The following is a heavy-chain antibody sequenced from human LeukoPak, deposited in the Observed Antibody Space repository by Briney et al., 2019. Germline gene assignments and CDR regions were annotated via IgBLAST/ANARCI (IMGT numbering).Heavy chain of an antibody. D-gene: IGHD3-3*01. Sequence: PGGSLRLSCAASGFTFDDYAMHWVRQAPGKGLEWVSGISWNSGSIGYADSVKGRFTISRDNAKNSLYLQMNSLRAEDTALYYCAKNSGVYYDFWSGYYDYWGQGTLVTVSS. V-gene: IGHV3-9*01. CDR2: ISWNSGSI. J-gene: IGHJ4*02. CDR3: AKNSGVYYDFWSGYYDY. CDR1: GFTFDDYA.